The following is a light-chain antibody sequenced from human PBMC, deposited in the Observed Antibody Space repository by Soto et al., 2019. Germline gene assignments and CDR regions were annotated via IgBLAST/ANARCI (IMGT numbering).Light chain of an antibody. CDR3: QHYNNYPWT. Sequence: DIQMTQSPSTLSASVGDRVTITGRASQGISNWLAWYQQKPGKAPKLLIYEASTLHSGVPSRFSGGGSGTDFTLSISSLQPDDFATYYCQHYNNYPWTFGHGTRVEVK. CDR2: EAS. V-gene: IGKV1-5*03. CDR1: QGISNW. J-gene: IGKJ1*01.